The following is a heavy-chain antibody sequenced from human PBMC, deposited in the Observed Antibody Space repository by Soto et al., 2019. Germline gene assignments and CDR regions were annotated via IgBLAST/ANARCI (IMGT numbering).Heavy chain of an antibody. Sequence: SETLSVNCTVTGDSITSGGYYWSWIRQHPGKGLEWLGYIYGSGGSGSTLYNPSLKSRITLSVDTSKTQFSLNLSSVTVADTAVYFCARYHSGYLSGIDHWGQVTLVTVSS. CDR3: ARYHSGYLSGIDH. D-gene: IGHD2-15*01. CDR1: GDSITSGGYY. V-gene: IGHV4-31*03. CDR2: IYGSGGSGST. J-gene: IGHJ4*02.